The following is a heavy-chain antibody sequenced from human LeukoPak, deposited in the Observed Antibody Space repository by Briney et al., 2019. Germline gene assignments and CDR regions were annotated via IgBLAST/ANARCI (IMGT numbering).Heavy chain of an antibody. D-gene: IGHD1-26*01. J-gene: IGHJ3*02. Sequence: ASVKVSCKASGGTFSSYAISWVRQAPGQGLEWMGGIIPIFGTANYAQKFQGRVTITADESTSTAYMELSSLRSEDTAVYYCARDSQLSVVGANDAFDIWGQGTMVTVSS. V-gene: IGHV1-69*13. CDR1: GGTFSSYA. CDR2: IIPIFGTA. CDR3: ARDSQLSVVGANDAFDI.